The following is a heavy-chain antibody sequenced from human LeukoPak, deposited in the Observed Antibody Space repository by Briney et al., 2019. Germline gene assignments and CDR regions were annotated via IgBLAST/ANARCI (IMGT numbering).Heavy chain of an antibody. J-gene: IGHJ4*02. Sequence: ASVKVSCKASGGTFSSYTISWVRQAPGQGLEWMGRIIPILGIANYAQKFQGRVTITADKSTSTAYMELSSLRSEDTAVYYCARAGDYGDPLDYWGQGTLVTVSS. CDR2: IIPILGIA. CDR3: ARAGDYGDPLDY. D-gene: IGHD4-17*01. CDR1: GGTFSSYT. V-gene: IGHV1-69*02.